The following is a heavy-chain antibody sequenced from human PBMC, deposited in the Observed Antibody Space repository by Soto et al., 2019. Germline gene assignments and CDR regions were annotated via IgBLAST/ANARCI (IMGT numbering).Heavy chain of an antibody. J-gene: IGHJ6*02. CDR3: ARQVIVIVPATIDYYYYGMDV. D-gene: IGHD2-2*02. V-gene: IGHV4-30-4*01. Sequence: QVQLQESGPGLVKPSQTLSLTCTVSGGSISSGDYYWNWIRQPPGKGLEWIGYISYTGSTYYNPSLKSRVTISVDTSKTQFSLKLSSVTAADTAVYYCARQVIVIVPATIDYYYYGMDVWGQGTTVTVSS. CDR1: GGSISSGDYY. CDR2: ISYTGST.